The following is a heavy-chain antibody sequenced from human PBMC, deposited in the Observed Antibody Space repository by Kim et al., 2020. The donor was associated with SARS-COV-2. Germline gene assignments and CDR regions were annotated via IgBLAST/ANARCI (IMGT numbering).Heavy chain of an antibody. CDR3: AKILGGCSATSCY. D-gene: IGHD3-16*01. Sequence: SETLSLTCTVSGDSISSGNWWTWVRQSPGKGLEWIGEIAYGGHVNYNPSLRSRVTISMDNSNNQFSLRLDSVTAADTAVYFCAKILGGCSATSCY. V-gene: IGHV4-4*02. CDR1: GDSISSGNW. J-gene: IGHJ4*03. CDR2: IAYGGHV.